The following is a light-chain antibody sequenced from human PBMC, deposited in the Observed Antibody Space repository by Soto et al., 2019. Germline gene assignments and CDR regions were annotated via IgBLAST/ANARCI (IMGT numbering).Light chain of an antibody. V-gene: IGKV3-20*01. CDR2: GAS. J-gene: IGKJ1*01. Sequence: DIVLTQSPGTLSLSPGERATLSCRASQSVSSSYLAWYQQKPGQAPRLLIYGASSRATGIPARFSGSGSGTDFTLTISSLEPEDIAVYYCQQYNNWPPVTFGQGTKVDIK. CDR1: QSVSSSY. CDR3: QQYNNWPPVT.